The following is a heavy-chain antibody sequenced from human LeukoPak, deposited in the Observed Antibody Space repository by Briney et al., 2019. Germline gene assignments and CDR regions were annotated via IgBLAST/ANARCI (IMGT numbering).Heavy chain of an antibody. D-gene: IGHD3-22*01. Sequence: GGSLRLSCRVSGFTFRDYAVQWLRQARGRGVEWGAIISYKGVRKAYADSMEARFTISTDNSKNTPYLQITPLRTEDTAVYYCATDPSGDYDSDGPVFYFTSSGQGTLVTVSS. CDR1: GFTFRDYA. V-gene: IGHV3-30-3*01. CDR3: ATDPSGDYDSDGPVFYFTS. CDR2: ISYKGVRK. J-gene: IGHJ4*02.